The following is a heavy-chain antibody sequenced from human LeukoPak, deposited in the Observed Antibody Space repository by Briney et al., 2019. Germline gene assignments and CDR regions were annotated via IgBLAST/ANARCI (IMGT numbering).Heavy chain of an antibody. D-gene: IGHD1-26*01. CDR1: GSTFTSYG. V-gene: IGHV1-18*01. J-gene: IGHJ5*02. Sequence: ASVKVSCKASGSTFTSYGISWVLQAPGQGLEWMGWISAYNGNTNYAQKLQGRVTMTTDTSTSTAYMELRSLRSDDTAVYYCARDGRVGATHSWFDPWGQGTLVTASS. CDR2: ISAYNGNT. CDR3: ARDGRVGATHSWFDP.